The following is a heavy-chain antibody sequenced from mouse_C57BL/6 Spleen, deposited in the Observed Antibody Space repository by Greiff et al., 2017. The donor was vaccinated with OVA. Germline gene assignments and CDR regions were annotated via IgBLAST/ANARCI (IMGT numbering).Heavy chain of an antibody. CDR1: GFTFSSYA. D-gene: IGHD2-2*01. Sequence: EVMLVESGGGLVKPGGSLKLSCAASGFTFSSYAMSWVRQTPEKRLEWVATISNGGSYTYYPDNVKGRFTISRDNAKNNLYLQMSHLKSEDTAMYYCARGDDTDWYFDVWGTGTTVTVSS. CDR2: ISNGGSYT. J-gene: IGHJ1*03. CDR3: ARGDDTDWYFDV. V-gene: IGHV5-4*03.